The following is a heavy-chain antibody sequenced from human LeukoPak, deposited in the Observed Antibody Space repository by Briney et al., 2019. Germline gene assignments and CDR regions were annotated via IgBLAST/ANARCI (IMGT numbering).Heavy chain of an antibody. Sequence: PSETLSLTCAVYGGFFSGYYWSWIRQPPGKGLEWIGEINHSGSTNYNPSLKSRVTISVDTSKNQFSLKLSSVTAADTAVYYCARLNYYGSGSYSDFDYWGQGTLVTVSS. J-gene: IGHJ4*02. CDR2: INHSGST. CDR3: ARLNYYGSGSYSDFDY. CDR1: GGFFSGYY. D-gene: IGHD3-10*01. V-gene: IGHV4-34*01.